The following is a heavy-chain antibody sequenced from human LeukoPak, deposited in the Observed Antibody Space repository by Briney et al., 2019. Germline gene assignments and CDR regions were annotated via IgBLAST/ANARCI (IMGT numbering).Heavy chain of an antibody. CDR3: ARDLGDFGDY. CDR1: GFTFSSYG. D-gene: IGHD4-17*01. Sequence: PGGSLRLSCAASGFTFSSYGMHWVRQAPGKGLEWVSYISSSSSTTYYADSVKGRFAISRDNSKNTLYLQMNSLRADDTAVYYCARDLGDFGDYWGQGTLVTVSS. J-gene: IGHJ4*02. CDR2: ISSSSSTT. V-gene: IGHV3-48*01.